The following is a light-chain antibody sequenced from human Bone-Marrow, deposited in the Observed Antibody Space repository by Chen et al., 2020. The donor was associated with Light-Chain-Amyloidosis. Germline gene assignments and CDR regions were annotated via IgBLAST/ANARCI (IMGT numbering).Light chain of an antibody. V-gene: IGLV1-47*01. CDR1: GSNIGSNY. CDR2: RNN. Sequence: QSVLTQPPSASGTPGQRVTISCSGSGSNIGSNYIFWYQQLPGTAPKLLIYRNNQRPSGVPDRFSGSKSGTSASLAISGLRSDDEADYHCQSADSSGTYEVIFGGGTKLTVL. CDR3: QSADSSGTYEVI. J-gene: IGLJ2*01.